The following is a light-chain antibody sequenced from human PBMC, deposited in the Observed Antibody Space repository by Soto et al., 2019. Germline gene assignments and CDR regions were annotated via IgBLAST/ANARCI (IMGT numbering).Light chain of an antibody. Sequence: VLTQSPGTLSLSPGERATLSCRASQNIRGNELAWSQQKPGQPPRLLIYRGSSRAPGIPDRFSGRGSGTEGTLTISRLEPADFAVYDGQDAGTSAPWPFGQGTKVEIK. CDR2: RGS. J-gene: IGKJ1*01. CDR3: QDAGTSAPWP. V-gene: IGKV3-20*01. CDR1: QNIRGNE.